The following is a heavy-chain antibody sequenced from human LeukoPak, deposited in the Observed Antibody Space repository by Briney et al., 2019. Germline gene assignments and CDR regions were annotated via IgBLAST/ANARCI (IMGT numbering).Heavy chain of an antibody. J-gene: IGHJ5*02. CDR3: ARDLHYYDSSGPGNP. Sequence: GGSLRLSCAASGFTFSNYIMNWVRQAPGKGLEWVSSISSSSTYIYYADSVKGRFTISRDNAKSSLYLQMNSLRAEDTAVYYCARDLHYYDSSGPGNPWGQGTLVTVSS. CDR2: ISSSSTYI. V-gene: IGHV3-21*04. D-gene: IGHD3-22*01. CDR1: GFTFSNYI.